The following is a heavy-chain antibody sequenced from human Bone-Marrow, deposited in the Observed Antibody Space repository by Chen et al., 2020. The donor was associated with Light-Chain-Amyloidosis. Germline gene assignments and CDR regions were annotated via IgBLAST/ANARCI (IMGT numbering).Heavy chain of an antibody. CDR3: AKDISYDDILPDYPADAFDI. CDR2: MRGSGGSR. D-gene: IGHD3-9*01. CDR1: GFAFSSYA. Sequence: EVQLVESGGGLLQRGGALRLSCAASGFAFSSYAMSWVRQAPGKGLEWVSTMRGSGGSRYYGDSVKGRLTISRDNSKNALFLQMNSRRAEDTAIYYCAKDISYDDILPDYPADAFDIWGQGTMVTVSS. V-gene: IGHV3-23*04. J-gene: IGHJ3*02.